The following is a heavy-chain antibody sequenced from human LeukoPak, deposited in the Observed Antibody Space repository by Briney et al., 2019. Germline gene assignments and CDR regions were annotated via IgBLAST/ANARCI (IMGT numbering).Heavy chain of an antibody. CDR2: INQDGSEK. CDR1: GFTFSNYW. V-gene: IGHV3-7*01. CDR3: ARPVAGRSFDY. J-gene: IGHJ4*02. D-gene: IGHD6-19*01. Sequence: GGTLRLSCAASGFTFSNYWMSWVRQAPGKGLEWVASINQDGSEKYYVDSVKGRFTISRDNAKNSLYLQMNSLRAEDTAVYYCARPVAGRSFDYWGQGTLVTVSS.